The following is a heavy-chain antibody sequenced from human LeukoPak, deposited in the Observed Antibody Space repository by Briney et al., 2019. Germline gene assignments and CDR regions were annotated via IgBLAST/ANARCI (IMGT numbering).Heavy chain of an antibody. CDR1: GFSFSDYY. CDR2: ISGSSGYT. Sequence: PGGSLRLSCAASGFSFSDYYMSWIRQAPGKGLERVSYISGSSGYTKYADSVKGRFTISRDNAENSLYLQVNSLRAEDTAVYYCARGTGTTAYFDYWGQGTLVTVSS. D-gene: IGHD1-1*01. J-gene: IGHJ4*02. CDR3: ARGTGTTAYFDY. V-gene: IGHV3-11*06.